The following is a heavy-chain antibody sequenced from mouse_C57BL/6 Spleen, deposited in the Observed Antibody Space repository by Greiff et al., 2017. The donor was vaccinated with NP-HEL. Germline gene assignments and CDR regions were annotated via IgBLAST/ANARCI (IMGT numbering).Heavy chain of an antibody. V-gene: IGHV1-26*01. CDR1: GYTFTDYY. D-gene: IGHD2-3*01. Sequence: VQLQQSGPELVKPGASVKISCKASGYTFTDYYMNWVKQSHGKSLEWIGDINPNNGGTSYNQKFKGKATLTVDKSSSTAYMELRSLTSEDSAVYYCARGGYYSGAWFAYWGQGTLVTVSA. J-gene: IGHJ3*01. CDR2: INPNNGGT. CDR3: ARGGYYSGAWFAY.